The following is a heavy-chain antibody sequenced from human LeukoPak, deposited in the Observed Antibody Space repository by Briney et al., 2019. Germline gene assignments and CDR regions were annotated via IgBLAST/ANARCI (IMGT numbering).Heavy chain of an antibody. D-gene: IGHD3-9*01. CDR2: IHYSGST. V-gene: IGHV4-59*01. CDR3: ARDTHYDILTGYYYDAFDI. J-gene: IGHJ3*02. CDR1: GGSISSYY. Sequence: SETLSLTCTVSGGSISSYYWSWIRQPPGKGLEWIGYIHYSGSTNYNPSLKSRVTISVDTSKNQFSLKLSSVTAADTAVYYCARDTHYDILTGYYYDAFDIWGQGTMVTVSS.